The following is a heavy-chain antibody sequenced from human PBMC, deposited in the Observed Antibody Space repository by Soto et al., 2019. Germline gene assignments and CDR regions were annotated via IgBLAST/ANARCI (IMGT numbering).Heavy chain of an antibody. CDR3: AKLIRYFDWLLFDY. V-gene: IGHV3-23*01. D-gene: IGHD3-9*01. CDR1: GGSISSYY. CDR2: ISGSGGST. J-gene: IGHJ4*02. Sequence: ETMYLTCTVSGGSISSYYWSWVRQAPGAGLEWVSAISGSGGSTYYADSVKGRFTISRDNSKNTLYLQMNSLRAEDTAVYYCAKLIRYFDWLLFDYWGQGTLVTVSS.